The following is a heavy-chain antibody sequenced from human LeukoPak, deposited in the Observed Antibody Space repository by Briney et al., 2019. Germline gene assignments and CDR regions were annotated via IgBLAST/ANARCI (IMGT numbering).Heavy chain of an antibody. V-gene: IGHV1-2*06. CDR2: INPNSGGT. J-gene: IGHJ4*02. CDR1: GYTFTGYY. D-gene: IGHD5-12*01. CDR3: AGVPRGVATGIWSY. Sequence: ASVKVSCKASGYTFTGYYMHWVRQAPGQGLEWMGRINPNSGGTNYAQKFQGRVTMTRDTSISTAYMELSRLRSDDTAVYYCAGVPRGVATGIWSYWGQGTLVTVSS.